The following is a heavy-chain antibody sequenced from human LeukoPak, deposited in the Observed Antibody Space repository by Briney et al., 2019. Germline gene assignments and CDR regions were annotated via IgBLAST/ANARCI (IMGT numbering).Heavy chain of an antibody. D-gene: IGHD6-6*01. J-gene: IGHJ4*02. CDR2: IIPIFGTA. CDR3: ARGGENSSSEDY. Sequence: ASVKVSCKASGDTFKNYALSWVRQAPGQGLEWMGGIIPIFGTANYAQKFQGRVTITADESTSTAYMELSSPRSEDTAVYYCARGGENSSSEDYWGQGTLVTVSS. CDR1: GDTFKNYA. V-gene: IGHV1-69*13.